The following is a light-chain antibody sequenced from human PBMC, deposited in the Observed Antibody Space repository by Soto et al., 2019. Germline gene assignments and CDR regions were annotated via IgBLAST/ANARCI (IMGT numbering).Light chain of an antibody. V-gene: IGKV3-20*01. Sequence: EIVLTQSPGTLSLSPGERATLSCRASQSVSSSYLAWYQQKPGQAPRLLIYGASSRATGIPDRFSGSGSGTDFTLTISSLKSEDFAVYYCQQYNYRPPAFGQGTRLEIK. CDR2: GAS. CDR3: QQYNYRPPA. J-gene: IGKJ5*01. CDR1: QSVSSSY.